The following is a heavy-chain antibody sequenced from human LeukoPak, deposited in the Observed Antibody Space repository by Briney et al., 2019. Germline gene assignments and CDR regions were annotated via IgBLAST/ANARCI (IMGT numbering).Heavy chain of an antibody. CDR3: ARASMVRGVIDAFDI. Sequence: GGSLRLSCAASGFTFSDYYMYWIRQAPVKGLEWVSYISNSGSTISYADSVEGRFTISRDNAKNSLYLQINSLRAEDTAVYYCARASMVRGVIDAFDIWGQGTMVTVSS. CDR1: GFTFSDYY. CDR2: ISNSGSTI. D-gene: IGHD3-10*01. J-gene: IGHJ3*02. V-gene: IGHV3-11*01.